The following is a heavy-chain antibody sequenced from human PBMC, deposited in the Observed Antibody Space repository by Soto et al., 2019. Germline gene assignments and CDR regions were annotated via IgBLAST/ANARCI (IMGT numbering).Heavy chain of an antibody. CDR1: GGSFSGYY. Sequence: PSETLSLTCAVYGGSFSGYYWSRIRQPSGKGLEWIGEINHSGSTNYNPSLKSRVTISVDTSKNQFSLKLSSVTAADTAVYYCAIAPRVRGLRRYYFYMDVWGKGTAVTVSS. CDR3: AIAPRVRGLRRYYFYMDV. D-gene: IGHD3-10*01. CDR2: INHSGST. V-gene: IGHV4-34*01. J-gene: IGHJ6*03.